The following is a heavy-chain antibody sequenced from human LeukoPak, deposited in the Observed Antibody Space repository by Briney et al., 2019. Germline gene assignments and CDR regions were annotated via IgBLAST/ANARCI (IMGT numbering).Heavy chain of an antibody. CDR2: ISGSGDNT. V-gene: IGHV3-23*01. CDR1: GFTFSSYA. J-gene: IGHJ4*02. D-gene: IGHD4-23*01. CDR3: VKLSPYGGIGY. Sequence: GGSLRLSCAASGFTFSSYAMSWVRQAPGKGLEWVSAISGSGDNTYYADSVKGRFTISRDNSKNTLYLQMSSLRAEDTAVYYCVKLSPYGGIGYWGQGTLVTVSS.